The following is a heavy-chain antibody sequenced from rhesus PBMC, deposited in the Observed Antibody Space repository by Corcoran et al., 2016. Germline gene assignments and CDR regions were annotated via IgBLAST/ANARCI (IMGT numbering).Heavy chain of an antibody. J-gene: IGHJ4*01. Sequence: QLQLQESGPGLVKPSETLSLTCAVSGGSISRNYWSWIRQPQGKGLEWIGYIYGSSTSTNYNPSLKSRVTISKDTSKNQFAWKLSSVTAADTAVYYCAIGYSGSSFDYWGQGVLVTVSS. V-gene: IGHV4S10*01. D-gene: IGHD6-25*01. CDR3: AIGYSGSSFDY. CDR1: GGSISRNYW. CDR2: IYGSSTST.